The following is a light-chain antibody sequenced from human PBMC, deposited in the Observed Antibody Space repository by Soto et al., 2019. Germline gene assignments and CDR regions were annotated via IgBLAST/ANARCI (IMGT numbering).Light chain of an antibody. CDR1: SSNIGAGYD. Sequence: QSVLTQPPSVSGAPGQRVTISGTGSSSNIGAGYDVHWYQQLPGTAPKLLIYGNSNRPSGVPDLFSGSKSGTSASLAITGLQAEDEADYYCQSYDSSLSGYVFGTGTKLTVL. V-gene: IGLV1-40*01. J-gene: IGLJ1*01. CDR2: GNS. CDR3: QSYDSSLSGYV.